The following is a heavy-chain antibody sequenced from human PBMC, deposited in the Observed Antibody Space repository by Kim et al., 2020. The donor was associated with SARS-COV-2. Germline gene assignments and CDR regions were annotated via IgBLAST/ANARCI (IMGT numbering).Heavy chain of an antibody. CDR2: ISSNGGST. V-gene: IGHV3-64*01. Sequence: GGSLRLSCAASGFTFSSYAMHWVRQAPGKGLEYVSAISSNGGSTYYANSVKGRFTISRDNSKNTLYLQMGSLRAEDMAVYYCARAPMSSSWLPDYYGMDVWGQGTTVTVSS. J-gene: IGHJ6*02. CDR1: GFTFSSYA. CDR3: ARAPMSSSWLPDYYGMDV. D-gene: IGHD6-13*01.